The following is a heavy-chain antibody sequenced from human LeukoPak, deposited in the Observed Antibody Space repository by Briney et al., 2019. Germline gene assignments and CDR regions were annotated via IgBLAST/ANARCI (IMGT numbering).Heavy chain of an antibody. CDR3: TKGVSMIVPLTAFDI. D-gene: IGHD3-22*01. CDR1: GFTFNDYT. CDR2: ISWNSGTI. V-gene: IGHV3-9*01. Sequence: GRSLRLSCAAAGFTFNDYTMNWVRQAAGKGLGWVSGISWNSGTIGYADSVKGRFTMSRENAKNSLYLQMNSLRAEDTALYYCTKGVSMIVPLTAFDIWGQGTMVTVSS. J-gene: IGHJ3*02.